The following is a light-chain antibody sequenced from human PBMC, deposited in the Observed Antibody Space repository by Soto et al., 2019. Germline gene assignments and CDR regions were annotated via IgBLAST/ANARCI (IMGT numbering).Light chain of an antibody. CDR1: QDIGSD. Sequence: DIQMTQSPSSLSAFVGDRVTITCRASQDIGSDLGWYQQKPGKVPNRLIYAASSLQSGVPSRFSGSVSGTEFTPTTSSLQPADFATYHCLQHNTYPRAFGQGTKVEIK. V-gene: IGKV1-17*01. CDR2: AAS. J-gene: IGKJ1*01. CDR3: LQHNTYPRA.